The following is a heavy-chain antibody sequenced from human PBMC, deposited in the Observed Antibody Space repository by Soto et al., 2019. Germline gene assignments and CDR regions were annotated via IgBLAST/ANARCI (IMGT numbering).Heavy chain of an antibody. J-gene: IGHJ4*02. D-gene: IGHD3-9*01. CDR1: GFTFSSYG. V-gene: IGHV3-33*01. CDR2: IWYDGSNK. CDR3: ARDRTLVRYFDWLLSR. Sequence: PGGSLRLSCAASGFTFSSYGMHWVRQAPGKGLEWVAVIWYDGSNKYYADSVKGRFTISRDNSKNTLYLQMNSLRAEDTAVYYCARDRTLVRYFDWLLSRWGQGTLVTISS.